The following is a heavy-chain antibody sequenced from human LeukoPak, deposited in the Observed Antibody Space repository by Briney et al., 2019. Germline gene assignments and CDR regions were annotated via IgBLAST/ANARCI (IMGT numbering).Heavy chain of an antibody. CDR1: GFTFSSYS. D-gene: IGHD6-13*01. Sequence: GGSLRLSCAASGFTFSSYSMNWVRQAPGKGLEWVSYISSSSSTIYYADSVKGRFTISRDNAKNSLYLQMNSLRAEDTAVYYCARVDSSSWYPFDYWGQGTLVTVSS. J-gene: IGHJ4*02. CDR3: ARVDSSSWYPFDY. CDR2: ISSSSSTI. V-gene: IGHV3-48*04.